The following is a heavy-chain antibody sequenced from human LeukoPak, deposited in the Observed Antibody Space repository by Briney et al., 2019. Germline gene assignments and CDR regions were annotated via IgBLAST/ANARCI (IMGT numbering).Heavy chain of an antibody. J-gene: IGHJ3*02. D-gene: IGHD6-13*01. CDR2: ISYDGSNK. V-gene: IGHV3-30-3*01. Sequence: GGSLRLSCAASGFTFSSYAMHWVGQAPGKGLEWVAVISYDGSNKYYADSVKGRFTISRDNSKNTLYLQMNSLRAEDTAVYYCARERHSSSRRPDAFDIWGQGTMVTVSS. CDR3: ARERHSSSRRPDAFDI. CDR1: GFTFSSYA.